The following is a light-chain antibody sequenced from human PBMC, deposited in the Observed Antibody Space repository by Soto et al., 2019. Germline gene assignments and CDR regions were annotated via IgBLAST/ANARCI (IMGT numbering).Light chain of an antibody. V-gene: IGKV1-39*01. Sequence: DIQMTQSRSSRSSSVGDRVTITCRASQSISSYLNWYQQKPGKAPKLLIYAASSLQSGVPSRFSGSGSGTDFTLTISSLQPEDFATYYCQQSYSTLITFGQGTRLEIK. CDR2: AAS. J-gene: IGKJ5*01. CDR1: QSISSY. CDR3: QQSYSTLIT.